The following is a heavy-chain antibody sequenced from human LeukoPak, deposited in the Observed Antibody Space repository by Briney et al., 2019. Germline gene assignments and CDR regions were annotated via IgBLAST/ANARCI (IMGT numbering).Heavy chain of an antibody. D-gene: IGHD4-17*01. V-gene: IGHV3-23*01. CDR1: GFIVSGDF. J-gene: IGHJ4*02. CDR3: AKEAIPDYGDYLDYFDY. CDR2: ISGSGGST. Sequence: GGSLRLSCAASGFIVSGDFMSWVRQAPGKGLEWVSAISGSGGSTYYADSVKGRFTISRDNSKNTLYLQMNSLRAEDTAVYYCAKEAIPDYGDYLDYFDYWGQGTLVTVSS.